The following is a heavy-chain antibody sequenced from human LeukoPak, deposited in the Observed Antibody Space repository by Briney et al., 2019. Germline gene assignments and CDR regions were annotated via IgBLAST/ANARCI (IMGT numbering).Heavy chain of an antibody. Sequence: GGSLRLSCAASGFTFSGSVMHWVRQASGKGLEWVGRIRSKANSYATAYAASVKGRFTISRDDSKNTAYVQMNSLRVEDTAVYYCAKGSAYDSSGYYLGKGNLGHHAFDIWGQGTMVTVSS. CDR2: IRSKANSYAT. CDR1: GFTFSGSV. V-gene: IGHV3-73*01. CDR3: AKGSAYDSSGYYLGKGNLGHHAFDI. J-gene: IGHJ3*02. D-gene: IGHD3-22*01.